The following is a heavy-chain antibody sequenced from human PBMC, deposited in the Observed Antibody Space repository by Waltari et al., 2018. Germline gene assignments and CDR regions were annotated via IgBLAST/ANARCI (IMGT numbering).Heavy chain of an antibody. CDR1: GGSISSYY. CDR3: ARVPLMSGTDDDY. D-gene: IGHD3-10*01. J-gene: IGHJ4*02. V-gene: IGHV4-59*01. Sequence: QVQLQESGPGLVKPSETLSLTCTVSGGSISSYYWSWIRQPPGKGLEWFGYMYYSGSTNYNPSLKSRVTISVDTSKNQFSLKLSSVTAADTAVYYCARVPLMSGTDDDYWGQGTLVTVSS. CDR2: MYYSGST.